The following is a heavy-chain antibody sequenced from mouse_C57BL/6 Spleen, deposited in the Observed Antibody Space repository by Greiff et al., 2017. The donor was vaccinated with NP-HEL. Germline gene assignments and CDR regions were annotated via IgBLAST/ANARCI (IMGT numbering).Heavy chain of an antibody. Sequence: EVQVVESGPGLVKPSQSLSLTCSVTGYSITSGYYWNWIRQFPGNKLEWMGYISYDGSNNYNPSLKNRISITRDTSKNQFFLKLNSVTTEDTATYYCARRAYYSNYDFAYWGQGTLVTVSA. D-gene: IGHD2-5*01. J-gene: IGHJ3*01. CDR1: GYSITSGYY. V-gene: IGHV3-6*01. CDR2: ISYDGSN. CDR3: ARRAYYSNYDFAY.